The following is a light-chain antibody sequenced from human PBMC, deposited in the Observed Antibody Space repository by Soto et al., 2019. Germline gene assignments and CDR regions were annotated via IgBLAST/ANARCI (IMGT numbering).Light chain of an antibody. CDR2: AAS. Sequence: DIQMTPSPSSLSASIGDRVTITCQASQDISNYVNWYQQKPGKAPALMINAASNLETGVPSRFSGSGSGTDFTFTISSLQPEDVARYYCQQYDDLPLTFGGGTKVEI. V-gene: IGKV1-33*01. CDR3: QQYDDLPLT. CDR1: QDISNY. J-gene: IGKJ4*01.